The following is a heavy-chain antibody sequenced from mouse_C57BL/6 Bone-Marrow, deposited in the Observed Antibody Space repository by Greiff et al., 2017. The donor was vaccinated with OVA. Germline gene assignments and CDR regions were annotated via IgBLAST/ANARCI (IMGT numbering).Heavy chain of an antibody. J-gene: IGHJ1*03. D-gene: IGHD2-5*01. Sequence: DVQLQESGPVLVKPGASVKMSCKASGYTFTDYYMNWVKQSHGKSLEWIGVINPYNGGTSYNQKFKGKATLTVDKSSSTAYMELNSLTSEDSAVYYCARPYSNYLNWYFDVWGTGTTVTVSS. V-gene: IGHV1-19*01. CDR1: GYTFTDYY. CDR3: ARPYSNYLNWYFDV. CDR2: INPYNGGT.